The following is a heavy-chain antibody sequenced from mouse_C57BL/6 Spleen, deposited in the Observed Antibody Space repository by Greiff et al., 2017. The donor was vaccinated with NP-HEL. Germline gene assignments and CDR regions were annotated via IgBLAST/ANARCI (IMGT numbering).Heavy chain of an antibody. V-gene: IGHV5-6*01. CDR3: ARQRGRTGTYDFDY. J-gene: IGHJ2*01. D-gene: IGHD4-1*01. CDR1: GFTFSSYG. Sequence: VQLKESGGDLVKPGGSLKLSCAASGFTFSSYGMSWVRQTPDKRLEWVATISSGGGYTYYPDSVKGRFTISRDNAKNTLYLQMSSLKSEATAMXDGARQRGRTGTYDFDYWGQGTTLTVSS. CDR2: ISSGGGYT.